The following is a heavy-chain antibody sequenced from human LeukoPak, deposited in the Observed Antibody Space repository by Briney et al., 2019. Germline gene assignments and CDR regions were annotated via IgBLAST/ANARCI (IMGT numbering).Heavy chain of an antibody. CDR2: IIPIFGTA. Sequence: GASVKVSCKASGYTFTSYGISWVRQAPGQGLEWMGGIIPIFGTANYAQKFQGRVTITADESTSTAYMELSSLRSEDTAVYYCARSQYIAARLPHWYFDLWGRGTLVTVSS. J-gene: IGHJ2*01. CDR1: GYTFTSYG. V-gene: IGHV1-69*13. D-gene: IGHD6-6*01. CDR3: ARSQYIAARLPHWYFDL.